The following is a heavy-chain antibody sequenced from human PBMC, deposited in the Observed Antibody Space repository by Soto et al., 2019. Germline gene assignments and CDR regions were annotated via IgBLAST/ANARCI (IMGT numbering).Heavy chain of an antibody. Sequence: EVQLVESGGGLIQPGKSRRVSCAASGFTFSSYAMNWVRQAPGKGLEWISYISVGSGSIFYADSVQGRFTISRDDAQNSVFLQMKTQTDEDTAIYYCVRDDKWAFDIWGQGTTVIVSS. D-gene: IGHD1-26*01. J-gene: IGHJ3*02. CDR3: VRDDKWAFDI. V-gene: IGHV3-48*02. CDR1: GFTFSSYA. CDR2: ISVGSGSI.